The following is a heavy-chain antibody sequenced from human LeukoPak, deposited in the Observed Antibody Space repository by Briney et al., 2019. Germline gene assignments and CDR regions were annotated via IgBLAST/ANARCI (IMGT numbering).Heavy chain of an antibody. J-gene: IGHJ4*02. CDR3: ARAPITSPFYFDY. CDR2: INWSGGST. CDR1: GFAFDEHG. V-gene: IGHV3-20*04. D-gene: IGHD2-2*01. Sequence: PGGSLRLSCTASGFAFDEHGLSWVRQVPGKGLEWVSGINWSGGSTGYADPLRGRFTISRDNAKNSLYLQMDSLRAEDTALYYCARAPITSPFYFDYWGQGTLVTVSS.